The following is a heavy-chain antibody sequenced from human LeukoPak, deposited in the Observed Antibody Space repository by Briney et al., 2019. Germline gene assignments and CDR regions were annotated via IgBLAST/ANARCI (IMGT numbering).Heavy chain of an antibody. CDR3: AREVAAAGRNWFDP. J-gene: IGHJ5*02. CDR2: ISSSGSTI. V-gene: IGHV3-11*04. Sequence: GGSLRLSCAASGFTFSDYYMSWIRQAPGKGLEWVSYISSSGSTIYYADSVKGRFTISRDNAKNSLYLQMNSLRAEDTAVYYCAREVAAAGRNWFDPWGQGTLVTVSS. D-gene: IGHD6-13*01. CDR1: GFTFSDYY.